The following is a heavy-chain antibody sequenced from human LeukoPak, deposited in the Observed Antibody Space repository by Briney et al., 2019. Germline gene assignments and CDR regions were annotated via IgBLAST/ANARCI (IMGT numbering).Heavy chain of an antibody. CDR2: INPKSGGT. V-gene: IGHV1-2*02. D-gene: IGHD5-18*01. Sequence: ASVKVSCKASGYTFNDYYIHWVRQAPGQGLEWMGWINPKSGGTNYAQKFQGRVTMTRDTSIGTVYMELSRLRSDDRAVYYCARIGGRGYSYGTFDYWGQGTLVTVSS. CDR1: GYTFNDYY. CDR3: ARIGGRGYSYGTFDY. J-gene: IGHJ4*02.